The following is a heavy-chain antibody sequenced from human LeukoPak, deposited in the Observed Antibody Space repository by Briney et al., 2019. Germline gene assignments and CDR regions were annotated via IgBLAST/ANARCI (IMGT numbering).Heavy chain of an antibody. CDR3: ARGPAYGDYYYYFDY. CDR1: GYTFTSYD. J-gene: IGHJ4*02. D-gene: IGHD4-17*01. Sequence: ASVKVSCKASGYTFTSYDINWVRQATGQGLEWMGWMNPNSGNTGYAQKFQGRVTMTRNTSISTAHMELSSLRSEDTAVYYCARGPAYGDYYYYFDYWGQGTLVTVSS. V-gene: IGHV1-8*01. CDR2: MNPNSGNT.